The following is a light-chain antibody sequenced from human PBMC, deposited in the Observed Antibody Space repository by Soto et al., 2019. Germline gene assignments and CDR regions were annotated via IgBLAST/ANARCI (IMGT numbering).Light chain of an antibody. CDR1: QSVSSY. V-gene: IGKV3-11*01. Sequence: EIVLTQYTATLSLSPGERATLSCRASQSVSSYLAWYQQKPGQAPRLLIYDASNRATGIPARFSGSGSGTDFTLTISSLEPEDFAVYYCQQYNNWPPITFGQGTLLEIK. CDR3: QQYNNWPPIT. CDR2: DAS. J-gene: IGKJ5*01.